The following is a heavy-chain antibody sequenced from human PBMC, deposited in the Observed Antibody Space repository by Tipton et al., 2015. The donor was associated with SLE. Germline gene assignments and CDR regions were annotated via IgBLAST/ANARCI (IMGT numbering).Heavy chain of an antibody. CDR1: GGSISSYY. J-gene: IGHJ3*02. CDR2: IYYSGST. D-gene: IGHD3-3*01. CDR3: ARALGITIFGVVIVGAFDI. V-gene: IGHV4-59*01. Sequence: LSLTCTVSGGSISSYYWSWIRQPPGKGLEWIGYIYYSGSTNYNPSLKSRVTISVDTSKNQFSLKLSSVTAADTAVYYCARALGITIFGVVIVGAFDIWGQGTMVTVSS.